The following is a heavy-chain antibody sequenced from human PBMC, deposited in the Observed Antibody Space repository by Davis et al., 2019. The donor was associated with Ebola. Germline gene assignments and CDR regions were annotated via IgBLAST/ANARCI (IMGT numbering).Heavy chain of an antibody. CDR2: IYSGGST. CDR1: GFTFSSYS. Sequence: GESLKISCAASGFTFSSYSMNWVRQAPGKGLEWVSVIYSGGSTYYADSVKGRFTISRDNSKNTLWLQMNSLRLEDTAVYYCAKDQWYYDSVDYDAAAYNWFDPWGQGTLVTVSS. J-gene: IGHJ5*02. CDR3: AKDQWYYDSVDYDAAAYNWFDP. V-gene: IGHV3-66*01. D-gene: IGHD3-22*01.